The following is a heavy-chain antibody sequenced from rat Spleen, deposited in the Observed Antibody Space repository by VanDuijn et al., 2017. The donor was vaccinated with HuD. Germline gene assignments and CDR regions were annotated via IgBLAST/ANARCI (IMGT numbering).Heavy chain of an antibody. CDR2: ISYGDSSGHSST. D-gene: IGHD4-3*01. CDR1: GFTFSDYG. V-gene: IGHV5-29*01. CDR3: VRQDTSGYSNWFAY. Sequence: EVQLVESGGGLVQPGRSLKLSCAASGFTFSDYGMAWVRQAPTKGLEWVATISYGDSSGHSSTYYRDSVKGRFTVSRENAESTLYLLMDGLRSEDTATYYCVRQDTSGYSNWFAYWGQGTLVTVSS. J-gene: IGHJ3*01.